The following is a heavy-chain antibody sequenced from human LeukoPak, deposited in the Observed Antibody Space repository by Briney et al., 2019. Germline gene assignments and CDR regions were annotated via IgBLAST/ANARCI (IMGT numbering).Heavy chain of an antibody. J-gene: IGHJ4*02. V-gene: IGHV1-18*01. CDR2: ISAYNGNT. D-gene: IGHD3-22*01. CDR3: AKGRYYYDSSGPHY. CDR1: GYTFTNYG. Sequence: ASVKVSCKASGYTFTNYGVSWVRQAPGQGLEWMGWISAYNGNTNYAQKLQGRVTMTTDTSTSTAYMELRSLRSDDTAVYYCAKGRYYYDSSGPHYWGQGTLVTVSS.